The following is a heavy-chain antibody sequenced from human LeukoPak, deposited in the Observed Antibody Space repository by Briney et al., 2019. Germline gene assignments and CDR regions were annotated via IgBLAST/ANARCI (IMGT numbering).Heavy chain of an antibody. CDR2: IDYSGSR. V-gene: IGHV4-59*01. CDR3: ARDAPPPDVSSSDYDAMDV. J-gene: IGHJ6*02. D-gene: IGHD6-6*01. Sequence: PSETLSLTCTVSGDSISTYYWSWTRQPPGKGLEWIGYIDYSGSRNYNPSLRSRVTISVDTSKNQVSLRLSSVTAADTAVYYCARDAPPPDVSSSDYDAMDVWGQGTTVIVSS. CDR1: GDSISTYY.